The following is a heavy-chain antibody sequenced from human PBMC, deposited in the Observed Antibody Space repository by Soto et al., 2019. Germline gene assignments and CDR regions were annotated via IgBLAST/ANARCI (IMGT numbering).Heavy chain of an antibody. V-gene: IGHV4-59*08. J-gene: IGHJ6*02. Sequence: SETLSLTCTVSGGSISSYYWSWIRQPPGKGLEWIGYIYYSGSTNYNPSLKSRVTISVDTSKNQFSLKLSSVTAADTAVYYCARHTNYYDSSGYDYYYYGMDVWGQGTTVTVSS. CDR2: IYYSGST. D-gene: IGHD3-22*01. CDR3: ARHTNYYDSSGYDYYYYGMDV. CDR1: GGSISSYY.